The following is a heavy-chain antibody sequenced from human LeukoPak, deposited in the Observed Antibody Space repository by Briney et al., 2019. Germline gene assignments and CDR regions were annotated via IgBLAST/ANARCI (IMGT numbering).Heavy chain of an antibody. CDR1: GFSVSSNY. D-gene: IGHD3-3*01. Sequence: GGSLRLSCAASGFSVSSNYMTWVRQAPGKGLEWVAVISYDGSNKYYADSVKGRFTISRDNSKNTLYLQMNSLRAEDTAVYYCARERRFLDYWGQGTLVTVSS. V-gene: IGHV3-30-3*01. CDR3: ARERRFLDY. J-gene: IGHJ4*02. CDR2: ISYDGSNK.